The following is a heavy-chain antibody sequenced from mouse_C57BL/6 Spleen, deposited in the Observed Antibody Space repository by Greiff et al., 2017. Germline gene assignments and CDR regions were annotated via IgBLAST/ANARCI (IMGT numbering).Heavy chain of an antibody. CDR2: ISSSGST. CDR3: ATSSYYYGSSYGVYFDV. CDR1: GYSITNGNHW. D-gene: IGHD1-1*01. V-gene: IGHV3-4*01. Sequence: EVKLQEPGPALVKPSQTVSLTCTVTGYSITNGNHWWNWIRQVSGSKLEWIGYISSSGSTDSNPSLKNRISITSDTSKNQLFLQLNSVTTEDIATDYCATSSYYYGSSYGVYFDVWGTGTTVTVSS. J-gene: IGHJ1*03.